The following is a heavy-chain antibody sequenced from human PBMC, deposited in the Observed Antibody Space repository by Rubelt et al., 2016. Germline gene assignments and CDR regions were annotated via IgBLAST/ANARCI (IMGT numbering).Heavy chain of an antibody. J-gene: IGHJ4*02. CDR3: ASQPIEDGGSYWIDC. CDR1: GFTFSSYW. CDR2: IKQDGSEE. D-gene: IGHD1-26*01. Sequence: EVQLVDSGGTLVQPGGSLRLSCAASGFTFSSYWMSWVRQAPGKGLEWVANIKQDGSEEYYVDYEKGRFTISRDNAKNSLYLEMNSLRAEDTAVYYCASQPIEDGGSYWIDCWGQGTLVTVSS. V-gene: IGHV3-7*02.